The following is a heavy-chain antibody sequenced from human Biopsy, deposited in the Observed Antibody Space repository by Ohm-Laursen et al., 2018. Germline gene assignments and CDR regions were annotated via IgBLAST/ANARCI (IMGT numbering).Heavy chain of an antibody. CDR2: INAKTGDT. Sequence: ALVTASCKASGYTFTGYHVHWVRQAPGHGLEWMGWINAKTGDTNYAQKFQGRVTMTRDTSISTAYVDLSSLRSDDTAVYYCTRGGYYYDSLAYYYWFDPWGQGTLVTVSS. J-gene: IGHJ5*02. D-gene: IGHD3-22*01. V-gene: IGHV1-2*02. CDR3: TRGGYYYDSLAYYYWFDP. CDR1: GYTFTGYH.